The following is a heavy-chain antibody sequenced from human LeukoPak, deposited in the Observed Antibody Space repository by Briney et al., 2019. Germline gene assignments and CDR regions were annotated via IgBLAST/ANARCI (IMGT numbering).Heavy chain of an antibody. Sequence: SETLSLTCTVSGGSISSSSYYWGWIRQPPGKGLEWIGSIYYSGSTYYNPSLKSRVTISVDTSKNQFSLKLSSVTAADTAVYYCASRGGASDYGDYLHYYYGMDVWGQGTTVTVSS. CDR1: GGSISSSSYY. CDR3: ASRGGASDYGDYLHYYYGMDV. V-gene: IGHV4-39*07. CDR2: IYYSGST. J-gene: IGHJ6*02. D-gene: IGHD4-17*01.